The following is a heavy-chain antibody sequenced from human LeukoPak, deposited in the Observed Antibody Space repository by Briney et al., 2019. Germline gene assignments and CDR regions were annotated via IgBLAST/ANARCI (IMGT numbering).Heavy chain of an antibody. J-gene: IGHJ4*02. Sequence: SETLSLTCTVSGGSISSGGYYWSWIRQHPGKGLEWIGYIYYSGSTYYNPSLKSRVTISVDTSKNQFSLKLSSVTAADTAVYYCARGFGLAAAAQHTLDYWGQGTLVTVSS. D-gene: IGHD6-13*01. CDR3: ARGFGLAAAAQHTLDY. V-gene: IGHV4-31*03. CDR1: GGSISSGGYY. CDR2: IYYSGST.